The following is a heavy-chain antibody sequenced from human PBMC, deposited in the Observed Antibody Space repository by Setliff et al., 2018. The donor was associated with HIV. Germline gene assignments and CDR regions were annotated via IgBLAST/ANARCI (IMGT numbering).Heavy chain of an antibody. CDR3: ARIHDYGGIDI. CDR2: IYTSGST. CDR1: GGSISSYY. Sequence: SETLSLTGTVSGGSISSYYWSWIRQPAGKGLEWIGRIYTSGSTNYNPSLKSRVTMSVDTSNNQFSLKLSSVTAADTAVYYCARIHDYGGIDIWGQGTMVTVSS. D-gene: IGHD4-17*01. V-gene: IGHV4-4*07. J-gene: IGHJ3*02.